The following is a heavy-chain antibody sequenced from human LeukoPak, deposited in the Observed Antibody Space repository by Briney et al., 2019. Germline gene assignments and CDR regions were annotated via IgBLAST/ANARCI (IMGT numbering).Heavy chain of an antibody. CDR3: ATHSSSGWYVLDY. CDR1: GYTLTELS. D-gene: IGHD6-19*01. J-gene: IGHJ4*02. CDR2: FDPEDGET. V-gene: IGHV1-24*01. Sequence: ASVKVSCKVSGYTLTELSMHWVRQAPGKGLEWMGGFDPEDGETIYAQKFQGRITMTEDTSTDTAYMELSSLRSEDTAVYYCATHSSSGWYVLDYWGQGTLVTVSS.